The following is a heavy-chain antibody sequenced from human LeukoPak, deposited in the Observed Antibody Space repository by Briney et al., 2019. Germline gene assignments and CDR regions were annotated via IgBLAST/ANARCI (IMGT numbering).Heavy chain of an antibody. Sequence: SQTLSLTCAVSGGPISTGDYSWNWIRQPPGKGLEWIGYIYRTGHTFYNPSLKSRVTTSVDRSKNQFSLRLTSVTAADTAVYYCARGFFVRENPGSWFDPWGQGTLVTVSP. CDR2: IYRTGHT. D-gene: IGHD3-10*02. V-gene: IGHV4-30-2*01. J-gene: IGHJ5*02. CDR1: GGPISTGDYS. CDR3: ARGFFVRENPGSWFDP.